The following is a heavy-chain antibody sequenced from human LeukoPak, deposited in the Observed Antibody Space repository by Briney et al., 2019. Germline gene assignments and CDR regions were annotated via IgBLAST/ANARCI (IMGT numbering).Heavy chain of an antibody. V-gene: IGHV4-34*01. J-gene: IGHJ5*02. CDR1: GGSFSGYY. CDR2: INHSGST. Sequence: SETLSLTCAVYGGSFSGYYWSWIRQPPGKGLEWTGEINHSGSTNYNPSLKSRVTISVDTSKNQFSLKLSSVTAADTAVYYCARGIGYSSSWYRRNWFDPWGQGTLVTVSS. D-gene: IGHD6-13*01. CDR3: ARGIGYSSSWYRRNWFDP.